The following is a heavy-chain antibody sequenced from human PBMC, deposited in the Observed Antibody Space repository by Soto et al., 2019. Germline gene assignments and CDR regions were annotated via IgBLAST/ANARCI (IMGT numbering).Heavy chain of an antibody. D-gene: IGHD3-9*01. CDR2: ISTDNGNI. J-gene: IGHJ4*02. Sequence: QAQLVQSGDEVKEPGASVKVSCKASGYSFTTSGISWVRQAPGQGLEWMGWISTDNGNIKYAQKLQDRVTMTTDISTSTAYMELRSLRSDDTAVYFCARSLDCDYDYWGQGTLVTVSS. CDR1: GYSFTTSG. CDR3: ARSLDCDYDY. V-gene: IGHV1-18*01.